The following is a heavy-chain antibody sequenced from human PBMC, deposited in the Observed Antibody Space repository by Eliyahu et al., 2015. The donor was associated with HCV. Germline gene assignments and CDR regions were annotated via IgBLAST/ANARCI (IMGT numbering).Heavy chain of an antibody. Sequence: EVXLVESGGGLVKPGGXLRLSCXASGFXFXKAWMSWVRQAPGKGLEWIGRIKSKTDGGTTDYAAPVKGRFTISRDDSKSTLYLQMNSLKTEDTAVYYCTTGAPGGFDYYLDVWGQGTVTVSS. CDR2: IKSKTDGGTT. CDR3: TTGAPGGFDYYLDV. CDR1: GFXFXKAW. V-gene: IGHV3-15*01. D-gene: IGHD3-10*01. J-gene: IGHJ6*03.